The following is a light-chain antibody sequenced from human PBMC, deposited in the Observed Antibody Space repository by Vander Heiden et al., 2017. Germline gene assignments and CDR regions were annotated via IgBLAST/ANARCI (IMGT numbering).Light chain of an antibody. J-gene: IGLJ2*01. CDR2: QAS. CDR1: RLGDKY. CDR3: QAWDSSHVV. Sequence: SYWLTQPPSVSVSPGQTAGITSSGDRLGDKYACGYPKKPGQSPVLVIDQASKRTAVIPVRFSVSNSGTTATLTIIGTQAMDEDDYYCQAWDSSHVVFGGGTKLTVL. V-gene: IGLV3-1*01.